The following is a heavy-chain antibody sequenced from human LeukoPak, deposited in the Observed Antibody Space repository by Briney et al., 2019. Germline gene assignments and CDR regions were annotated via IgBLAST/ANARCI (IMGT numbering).Heavy chain of an antibody. CDR1: GFTFSNAW. J-gene: IGHJ6*02. Sequence: GGSPRLSCAASGFTFSNAWMSWVRQAPGKGLEWVGRIKSKTDGGTTDYAAPVKGRFTISRDDSKNTLYLQMNSLKTEDAAVYYCTTRLLGRDSYYYYGMDVWGQGTTVTVSS. D-gene: IGHD2-21*01. CDR2: IKSKTDGGTT. V-gene: IGHV3-15*01. CDR3: TTRLLGRDSYYYYGMDV.